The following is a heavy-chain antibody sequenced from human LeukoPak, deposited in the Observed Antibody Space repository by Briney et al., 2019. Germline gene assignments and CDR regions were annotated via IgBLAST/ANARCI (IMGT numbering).Heavy chain of an antibody. Sequence: GGSLRLSCVASGFTFSGYWIHWVRQAPGKGLVWVSRINSDGSSTSYADSVKGRFTISRDNAKNTLYLQMNSLRAEDTAVYFCAKDPNGDYIGTFDIWGQGTMVTVSS. CDR3: AKDPNGDYIGTFDI. J-gene: IGHJ3*02. V-gene: IGHV3-74*01. CDR1: GFTFSGYW. CDR2: INSDGSST. D-gene: IGHD4-17*01.